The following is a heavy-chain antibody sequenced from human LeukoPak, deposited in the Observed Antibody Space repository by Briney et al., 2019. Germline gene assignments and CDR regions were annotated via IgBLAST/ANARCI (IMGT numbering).Heavy chain of an antibody. Sequence: GASVKVSCKASGYTFTSYGINWVRKVPAQGLEWMGWINTNTGNPTYAQGFAGRFVFSLDTSVSTAYLQISSLKAEDTAVYYCARDRPIDYWGQGTLVTVSS. V-gene: IGHV7-4-1*02. CDR3: ARDRPIDY. CDR1: GYTFTSYG. CDR2: INTNTGNP. J-gene: IGHJ4*02.